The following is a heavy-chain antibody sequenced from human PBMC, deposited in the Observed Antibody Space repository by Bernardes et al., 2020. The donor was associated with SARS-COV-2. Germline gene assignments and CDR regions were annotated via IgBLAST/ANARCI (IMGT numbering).Heavy chain of an antibody. Sequence: SVKVSCKASGGTFSSYTIIWVRQAPGQGLEWMGRIIPILGIANYAQKFQGRVTITADKSTSTAYMELSSLRSEDTAVYYCGSTIAAAGTYYYYYYGMDVWGQGTTVTVSS. CDR2: IIPILGIA. CDR3: GSTIAAAGTYYYYYYGMDV. J-gene: IGHJ6*02. CDR1: GGTFSSYT. D-gene: IGHD6-13*01. V-gene: IGHV1-69*02.